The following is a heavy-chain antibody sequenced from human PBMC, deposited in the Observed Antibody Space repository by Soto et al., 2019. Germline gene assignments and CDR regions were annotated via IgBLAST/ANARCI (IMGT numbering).Heavy chain of an antibody. CDR1: GFTFSSYA. CDR2: ISGSGGST. J-gene: IGHJ4*02. Sequence: GGSLRLSCAASGFTFSSYAMSWVRQAPGKGLEWVSAISGSGGSTYYADSVKGRFPISRDNSKNTLYLQMNSLRAEDTAVYYCAKTPCSSTSCSYFDYWGQGTLVTVSS. D-gene: IGHD2-2*01. CDR3: AKTPCSSTSCSYFDY. V-gene: IGHV3-23*01.